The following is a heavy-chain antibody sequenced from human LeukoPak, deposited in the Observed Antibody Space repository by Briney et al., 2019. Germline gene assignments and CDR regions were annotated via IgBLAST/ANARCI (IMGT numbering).Heavy chain of an antibody. CDR3: AKDLVRGVITDY. V-gene: IGHV3-23*01. Sequence: PGGSLRLSCAASGFAFSSYDMSWVRQAPGKGLEWVSSLTTDGGSTEYADSVKGRFTISRDNSKNTLYLQMNSLRAEDTAVYYCAKDLVRGVITDYWGQGTLVTVSS. CDR2: LTTDGGST. D-gene: IGHD3-10*01. CDR1: GFAFSSYD. J-gene: IGHJ4*02.